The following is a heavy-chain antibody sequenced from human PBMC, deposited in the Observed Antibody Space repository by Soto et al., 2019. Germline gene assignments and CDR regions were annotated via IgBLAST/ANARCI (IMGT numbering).Heavy chain of an antibody. J-gene: IGHJ6*03. V-gene: IGHV3-33*06. CDR1: GFTFSSYG. CDR2: IWYDGSNK. CDR3: AKVGSTWRGGSYYMDG. D-gene: IGHD1-1*01. Sequence: HPGGSLRLSCAASGFTFSSYGMHWVRQAPGKGLEWVAVIWYDGSNKYYADSVKGRFTISRDNSKNTVYLEMNSLRAEDTAVYYCAKVGSTWRGGSYYMDGWGEGTPVTVAS.